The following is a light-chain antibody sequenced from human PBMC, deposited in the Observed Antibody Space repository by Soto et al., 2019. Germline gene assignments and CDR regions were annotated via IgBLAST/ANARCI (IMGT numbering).Light chain of an antibody. CDR1: NSDVGGYNY. J-gene: IGLJ1*01. CDR3: SSYTTTNTLYV. V-gene: IGLV2-14*01. Sequence: QSVLTQPASVSGSPGQSITIPCTVTNSDVGGYNYVSWYQHHPGKAPKLMIYEVFNRPSGVSSRFSGSKSGSTASLTISGLQAEDEADYYCSSYTTTNTLYVFGTGTKVTV. CDR2: EVF.